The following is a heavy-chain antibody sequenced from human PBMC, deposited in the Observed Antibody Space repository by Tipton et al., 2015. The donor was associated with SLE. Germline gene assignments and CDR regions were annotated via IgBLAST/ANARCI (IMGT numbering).Heavy chain of an antibody. V-gene: IGHV4-39*07. Sequence: TLSLTCTVSGGSITDSTYYWGWTRQPPGKGLEWIGSVYHNGITDYNPSLRSRVTTSVDTSKNHFSLKVRSVTAADTAVYYCARLVGGWHYFDYWGQGMLVSVSS. CDR1: GGSITDSTYY. CDR3: ARLVGGWHYFDY. CDR2: VYHNGIT. D-gene: IGHD6-19*01. J-gene: IGHJ4*02.